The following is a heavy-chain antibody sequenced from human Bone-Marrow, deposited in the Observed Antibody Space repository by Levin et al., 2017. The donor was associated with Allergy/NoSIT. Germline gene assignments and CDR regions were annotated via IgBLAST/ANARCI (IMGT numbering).Heavy chain of an antibody. D-gene: IGHD3-16*01. J-gene: IGHJ4*02. V-gene: IGHV3-9*01. CDR1: GFTFDDYA. Sequence: GGSLRLSCAASGFTFDDYAMHWVRQAPGEGLEWVSGISWNSNSIGYADSVKGRFTISRDNAKNSLYLQMNSLRVEDTALYYCGKGGFGRSYEQEVDYWGQGTLVIVSS. CDR3: GKGGFGRSYEQEVDY. CDR2: ISWNSNSI.